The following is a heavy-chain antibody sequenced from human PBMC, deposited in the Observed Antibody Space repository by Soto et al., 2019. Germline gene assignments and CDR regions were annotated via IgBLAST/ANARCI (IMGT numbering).Heavy chain of an antibody. CDR2: ISGSGTTA. CDR3: AKTPDGGFSEFEI. CDR1: AFTFKNHW. J-gene: IGHJ3*02. V-gene: IGHV3-23*01. D-gene: IGHD3-10*01. Sequence: PGGSLRLSCAASAFTFKNHWMHWVRQVPGKGMEWVSAISGSGTTAYYADSVKGRFIFSGDNPKNTMYLQMNSLRAEDTAVYFCAKTPDGGFSEFEIWGQGKVATV.